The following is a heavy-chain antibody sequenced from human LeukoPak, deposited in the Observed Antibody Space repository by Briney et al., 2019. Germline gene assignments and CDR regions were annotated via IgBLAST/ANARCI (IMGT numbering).Heavy chain of an antibody. V-gene: IGHV1-2*02. CDR2: INPNGGGT. CDR1: GYTFTHYY. Sequence: GASVKVSCKTSGYTFTHYYIHWVRQAPGQGLEWMGWINPNGGGTNYAQKFRGRVTMTRDMSLTTAYLELSRLRSDDTAIYYCAREDIIHGAYSCWGQGTLVIVSS. D-gene: IGHD4-11*01. J-gene: IGHJ4*02. CDR3: AREDIIHGAYSC.